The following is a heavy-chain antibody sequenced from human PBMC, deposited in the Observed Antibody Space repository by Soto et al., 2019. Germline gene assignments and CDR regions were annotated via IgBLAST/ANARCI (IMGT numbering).Heavy chain of an antibody. CDR2: INSDGSST. V-gene: IGHV3-74*01. CDR3: ARGSAHQLLWSPYGMDV. D-gene: IGHD2-2*01. Sequence: GALRLSCAASGFTFSSYWMHWVRQAPGKGLVWVSRINSDGSSTSYADSVKGRFTISRDNAKNTLYLQMNSLRAEDTAVYYCARGSAHQLLWSPYGMDVWGQGTTVTVSS. CDR1: GFTFSSYW. J-gene: IGHJ6*02.